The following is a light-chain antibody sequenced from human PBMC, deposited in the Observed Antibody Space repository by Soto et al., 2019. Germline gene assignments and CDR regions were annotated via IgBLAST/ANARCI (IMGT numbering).Light chain of an antibody. CDR3: PQRSNWPWR. Sequence: EIVLTQSPATLSLSPGERATLSCRSSQSVSSYLAWYQQKPGQAPRLLIYDASNRATGIQARFSGSGYGTDFTLTISSLEPEALAVDYCPQRSNWPWRFGRGTKVEIK. CDR2: DAS. J-gene: IGKJ1*01. V-gene: IGKV3-11*01. CDR1: QSVSSY.